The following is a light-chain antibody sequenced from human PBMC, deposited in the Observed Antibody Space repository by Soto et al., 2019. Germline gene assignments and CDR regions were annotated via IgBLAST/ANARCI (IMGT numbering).Light chain of an antibody. Sequence: AIRMTQSPSSFSASTGDRVTITCRASQYIGSSLAWYQQKPGKAPKLLIYATSTLQSGVPSRFSGSGSGTDFTLTISGLESEDLATYYCQEYYTYPSWTFGQGTKVEIK. CDR2: ATS. CDR3: QEYYTYPSWT. V-gene: IGKV1-8*01. CDR1: QYIGSS. J-gene: IGKJ1*01.